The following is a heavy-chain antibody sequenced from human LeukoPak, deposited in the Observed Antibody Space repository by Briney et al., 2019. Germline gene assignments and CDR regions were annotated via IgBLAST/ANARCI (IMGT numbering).Heavy chain of an antibody. V-gene: IGHV3-30-3*01. J-gene: IGHJ6*02. Sequence: GRSLRLSCAASGFTFSSYAMHWARQAPGKGLEWVAVISYDGSNKYYADSVKGRFTISRDNSKNTLYLQMNSLRAEDTAVYYCARVGSWYYYYYGMDVWGQGTTVTVSS. CDR1: GFTFSSYA. CDR2: ISYDGSNK. CDR3: ARVGSWYYYYYGMDV. D-gene: IGHD2-15*01.